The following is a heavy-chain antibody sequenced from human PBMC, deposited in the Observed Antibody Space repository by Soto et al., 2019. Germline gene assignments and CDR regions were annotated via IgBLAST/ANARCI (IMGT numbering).Heavy chain of an antibody. CDR3: ARDGEYSYGYPNWFDP. CDR2: IYFSGST. Sequence: SETLSLTCTVSGGSISSGGYYWSWIRQHPGKGLEWIGYIYFSGSTYYNPSLKSRVTISVDTSKNQFSLKLSSVTAADTAVYYCARDGEYSYGYPNWFDPWGQGTLVTVSS. V-gene: IGHV4-31*03. CDR1: GGSISSGGYY. J-gene: IGHJ5*02. D-gene: IGHD5-18*01.